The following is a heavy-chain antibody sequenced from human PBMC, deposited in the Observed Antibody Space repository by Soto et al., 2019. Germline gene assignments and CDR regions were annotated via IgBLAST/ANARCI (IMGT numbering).Heavy chain of an antibody. D-gene: IGHD3-16*02. CDR3: ARAAYDYVWGIYRYNYSYYGMDV. CDR1: GYTFTSRY. V-gene: IGHV1-46*01. CDR2: INPSDGTT. Sequence: ASVKVSCKASGYTFTSRYMHWVRQAPGQGLEWMGIINPSDGTTTYAQKFQGRVSMTRDKSTSTLYMELSSLSSEDMALYYCARAAYDYVWGIYRYNYSYYGMDVWGQGTTVTVSS. J-gene: IGHJ6*02.